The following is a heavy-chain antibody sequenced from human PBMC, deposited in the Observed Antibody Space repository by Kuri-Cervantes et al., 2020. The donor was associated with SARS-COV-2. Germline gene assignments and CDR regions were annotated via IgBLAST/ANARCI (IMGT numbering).Heavy chain of an antibody. Sequence: SETLSLTCTVSGGSISSGDYHWSWIRQPPGKGLEWIGYIYYSGSTYYNPSLKSRVTISVDTSKNQFSLKLSSVTAADTAVYYCARDRYCSSTSCYDVAYGMDVWAQGTTVTVSS. CDR3: ARDRYCSSTSCYDVAYGMDV. D-gene: IGHD2-2*01. CDR2: IYYSGST. J-gene: IGHJ6*02. V-gene: IGHV4-30-4*01. CDR1: GGSISSGDYH.